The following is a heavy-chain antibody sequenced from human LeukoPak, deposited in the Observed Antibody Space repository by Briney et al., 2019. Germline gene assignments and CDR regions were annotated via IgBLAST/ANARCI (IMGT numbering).Heavy chain of an antibody. CDR2: IYHSGST. Sequence: GSLRLSCAASGFTFSSYSMNWVRQAPGKGLEWIGSIYHSGSTYYNPSLKSRVTISVDTSKNQFSLKLSSVTAADTAVYYCAREWVAAAGTSFDPWGQGTLVTVSS. J-gene: IGHJ5*02. V-gene: IGHV4-38-2*02. CDR3: AREWVAAAGTSFDP. D-gene: IGHD6-13*01. CDR1: GFTFSSYS.